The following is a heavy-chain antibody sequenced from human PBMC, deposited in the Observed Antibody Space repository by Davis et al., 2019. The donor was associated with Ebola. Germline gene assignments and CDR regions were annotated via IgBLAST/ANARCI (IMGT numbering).Heavy chain of an antibody. CDR1: GFSLNFFT. D-gene: IGHD6-6*01. CDR2: ISSSSTFI. CDR3: ARGVDEYSSSLFYYYYMDV. J-gene: IGHJ6*03. V-gene: IGHV3-21*04. Sequence: PGGSLRLSCEASGFSLNFFTLNWVRQAPGKGLEWVSSISSSSTFIFYADSVKGRFTISRDNAKNSMFLQMNSLRAEDTAVYYCARGVDEYSSSLFYYYYMDVWGKGTTVTVSS.